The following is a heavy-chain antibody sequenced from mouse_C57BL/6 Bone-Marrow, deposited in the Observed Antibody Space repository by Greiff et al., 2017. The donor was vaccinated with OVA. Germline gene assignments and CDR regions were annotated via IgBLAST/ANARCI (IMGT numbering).Heavy chain of an antibody. Sequence: EVKLLESGAELVRPGASVKLSCTASGFNIKDDYMHWVKQRPEQGLEWIGWIDPENGDTEYASKFQGKATITADTSSNTAYLQLSSLTSEDTAVYYCTTVIYYDYDVAMDYWGQGTSVTVSS. CDR3: TTVIYYDYDVAMDY. V-gene: IGHV14-4*01. J-gene: IGHJ4*01. D-gene: IGHD2-4*01. CDR2: IDPENGDT. CDR1: GFNIKDDY.